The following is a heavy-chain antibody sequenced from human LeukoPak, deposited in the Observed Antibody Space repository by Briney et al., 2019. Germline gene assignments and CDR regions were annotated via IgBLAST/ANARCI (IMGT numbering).Heavy chain of an antibody. CDR1: GYSISSGYY. V-gene: IGHV4-38-2*02. CDR2: IYHSGST. J-gene: IGHJ4*02. D-gene: IGHD3-22*01. Sequence: SETLSLTCTVSGYSISSGYYWGWIRQPPGKGLEWIGSIYHSGSTYCNPSLKSRVTISVDTSKNQFSLKLSSVTAADTAVYYCARVLQDYYDSSGNKLDYWGQGTLVTVSS. CDR3: ARVLQDYYDSSGNKLDY.